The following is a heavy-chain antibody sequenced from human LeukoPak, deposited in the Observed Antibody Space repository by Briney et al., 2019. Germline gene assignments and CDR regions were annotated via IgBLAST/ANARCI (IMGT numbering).Heavy chain of an antibody. CDR1: GFTFSSHW. Sequence: GGSLRLSCAASGFTFSSHWMHWVRQAPGKGLVRVSRIDSGGGSTIDADSVKGRFTISRDNAKNTLYLQMNNLRAEDTAVYYCAREGHGPGNYPFDYWGQGTLVTVSS. CDR2: IDSGGGST. V-gene: IGHV3-74*01. CDR3: AREGHGPGNYPFDY. J-gene: IGHJ4*02. D-gene: IGHD3-10*01.